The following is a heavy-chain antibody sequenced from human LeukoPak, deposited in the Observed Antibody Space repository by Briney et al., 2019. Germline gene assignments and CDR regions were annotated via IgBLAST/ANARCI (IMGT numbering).Heavy chain of an antibody. Sequence: SETLSLTCTVSGGSISSYYWSWIRQPPGKGLEWIGYIYYSGSTNYNPSLKSRVTISVDTSKNQFSLKLSSVTAADTAVYYCARSGAPNYYYYMDVWGKGTTVTVSS. D-gene: IGHD3-10*01. J-gene: IGHJ6*03. CDR3: ARSGAPNYYYYMDV. CDR1: GGSISSYY. V-gene: IGHV4-59*12. CDR2: IYYSGST.